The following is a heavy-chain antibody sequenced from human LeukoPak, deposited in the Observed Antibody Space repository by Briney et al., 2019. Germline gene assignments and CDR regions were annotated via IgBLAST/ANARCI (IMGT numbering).Heavy chain of an antibody. CDR3: ARVGYDFWSGYYPLDP. V-gene: IGHV1-18*01. J-gene: IGHJ5*02. Sequence: GASVKVSCKASGYTFTSYGISWVRQAPGQGLEWMGWISAYNGNTNYAQKLQGRVTMTTDTSTSTAYMELRGLRSDDTAVYYCARVGYDFWSGYYPLDPWGQGTLVTVSS. D-gene: IGHD3-3*01. CDR2: ISAYNGNT. CDR1: GYTFTSYG.